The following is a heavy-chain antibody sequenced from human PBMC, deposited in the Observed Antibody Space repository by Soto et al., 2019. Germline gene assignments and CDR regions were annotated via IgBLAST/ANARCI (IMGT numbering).Heavy chain of an antibody. D-gene: IGHD3-16*01. J-gene: IGHJ2*01. CDR2: ISGSGGST. CDR3: FQAEDGIRDNVAVSAFLLNRSSDL. V-gene: IGHV3-23*01. Sequence: KGRERFSAISGSGGSTYYAEPVKGRFTISRDNYKDTLYLQMNSLRAEDTAVYFFFQAEDGIRDNVAVSAFLLNRSSDL.